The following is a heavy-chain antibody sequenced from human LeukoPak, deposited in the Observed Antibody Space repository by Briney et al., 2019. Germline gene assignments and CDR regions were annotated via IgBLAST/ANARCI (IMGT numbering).Heavy chain of an antibody. CDR3: AKDIFQYQPLYWFDP. Sequence: GGSLRLSCAASGFTFDDYAMHWVRHAPGKGLEWVSGISWNSGSIGYADSVKGRFTISRDNAKNSLYLQMNSLRAEDTALYYCAKDIFQYQPLYWFDPWGQGTLVTVSS. J-gene: IGHJ5*02. CDR2: ISWNSGSI. D-gene: IGHD2-2*01. CDR1: GFTFDDYA. V-gene: IGHV3-9*01.